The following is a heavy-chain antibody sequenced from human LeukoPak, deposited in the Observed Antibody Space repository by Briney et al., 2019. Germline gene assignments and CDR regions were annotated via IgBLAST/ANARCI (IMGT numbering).Heavy chain of an antibody. J-gene: IGHJ6*03. CDR1: GFTFSSYA. CDR2: FSGSGGST. CDR3: ARGDTAMAEGNYYYYYYMDV. D-gene: IGHD5-18*01. V-gene: IGHV3-23*01. Sequence: PGGSLRLSCAASGFTFSSYAMSWVRQAPGKGLECISGFSGSGGSTYYADSVKGRFTISRDNAKNSLYLQMNSLRAEDTAVYYCARGDTAMAEGNYYYYYYMDVWGKGTTVTVSS.